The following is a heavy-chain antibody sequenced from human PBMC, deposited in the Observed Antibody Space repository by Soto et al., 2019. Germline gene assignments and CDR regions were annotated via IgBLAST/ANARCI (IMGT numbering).Heavy chain of an antibody. CDR3: ARDRGRDYDFWSGSDWFDP. CDR1: GGSISSYY. J-gene: IGHJ5*02. Sequence: PSETLSLTCTVSGGSISSYYWSWIRQPPGKGLEWIGYIYYSGSTSYNPSLKSRVTISVDTSKNQFSLKLSSVTAADTAVYYCARDRGRDYDFWSGSDWFDPWGQGTLVTVSS. V-gene: IGHV4-59*01. CDR2: IYYSGST. D-gene: IGHD3-3*01.